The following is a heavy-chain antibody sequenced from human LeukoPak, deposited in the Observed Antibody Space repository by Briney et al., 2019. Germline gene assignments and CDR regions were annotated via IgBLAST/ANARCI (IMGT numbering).Heavy chain of an antibody. Sequence: SETLSLTCTVSGGSISSYYWSWIRQPAGKGLGWIGRIYTSGSTNYNPSLKSRVTMSVDTSKNQFSLKLSSVTAADTAVYYCARHKPLASGSYYGFDYWGQGTLVTVSS. V-gene: IGHV4-4*07. CDR1: GGSISSYY. D-gene: IGHD1-26*01. CDR2: IYTSGST. CDR3: ARHKPLASGSYYGFDY. J-gene: IGHJ4*02.